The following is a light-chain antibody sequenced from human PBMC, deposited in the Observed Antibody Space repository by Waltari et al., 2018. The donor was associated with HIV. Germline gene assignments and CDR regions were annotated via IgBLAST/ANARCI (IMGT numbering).Light chain of an antibody. CDR3: QVWDDTSVV. CDR1: NIGSKK. Sequence: YLMTQPLSMSVALGQTAWITCEGNNIGSKKVHWYQKRSGQAPVVVIYRSTNRPTGIPERFSGSNSGNMATLTITSAQVGDEADYYCQVWDDTSVVFGGGTALTVL. V-gene: IGLV3-9*01. J-gene: IGLJ2*01. CDR2: RST.